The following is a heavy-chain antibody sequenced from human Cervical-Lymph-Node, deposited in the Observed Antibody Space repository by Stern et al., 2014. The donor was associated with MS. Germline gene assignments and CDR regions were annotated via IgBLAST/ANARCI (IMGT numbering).Heavy chain of an antibody. V-gene: IGHV1-69*01. CDR2: IIPIFGAA. CDR1: GGTFSSQG. J-gene: IGHJ6*02. Sequence: QLVQSGAEVKKPGSSVKVSCKASGGTFSSQGISWGRQAPGQGLEWLGGIIPIFGAAHYAQKLQGRVTITADDSTNTTYMELRSLRPEDTAVYYCARDEIGQTTTHYYYYGMDVWGQGTTVTVSS. CDR3: ARDEIGQTTTHYYYYGMDV. D-gene: IGHD1-1*01.